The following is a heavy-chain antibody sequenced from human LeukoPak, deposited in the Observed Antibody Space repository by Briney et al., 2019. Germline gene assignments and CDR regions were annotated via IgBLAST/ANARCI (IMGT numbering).Heavy chain of an antibody. J-gene: IGHJ4*02. CDR3: TRERRGSYYAFES. Sequence: GGSLRLSCAASGFSVSDYSISWIRQTPRKGLEWISYVTSGSGSTNYADSVKGRFTISRDNAKNSVALQLDGLRADDTAVYFCTRERRGSYYAFESWGQGTLVTVSS. CDR1: GFSVSDYS. D-gene: IGHD3-16*01. CDR2: VTSGSGST. V-gene: IGHV3-11*05.